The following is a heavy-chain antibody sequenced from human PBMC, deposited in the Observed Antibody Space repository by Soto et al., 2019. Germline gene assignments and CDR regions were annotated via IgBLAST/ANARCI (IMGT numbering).Heavy chain of an antibody. V-gene: IGHV3-33*01. D-gene: IGHD6-13*01. CDR3: ARELIQIAAAGASYYGMDV. Sequence: PGGSLRLSCAASGFTFSSYGMHWVRQAPGKGLEWVAVIWYDGSNKYYADSVKGRFTISRDNSKNTLYLQMNSLRAEDTAVYYCARELIQIAAAGASYYGMDVWGQGATVTVSS. CDR2: IWYDGSNK. J-gene: IGHJ6*02. CDR1: GFTFSSYG.